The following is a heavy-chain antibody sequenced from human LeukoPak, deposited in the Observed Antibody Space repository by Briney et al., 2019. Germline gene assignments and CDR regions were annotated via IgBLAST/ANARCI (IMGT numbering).Heavy chain of an antibody. CDR3: TGSTTGYYSY. D-gene: IGHD3-9*01. CDR2: IGPSGTST. J-gene: IGHJ4*02. CDR1: GFSFSAYA. V-gene: IGHV3-64D*06. Sequence: GGSLRLSCSASGFSFSAYAMHWVRQAPGRGLEYVSAIGPSGTSTYFADSVKGRFTISRDNSKNTVYLQMSSLRTEDTVVYFCTGSTTGYYSYWGQGTLVTVSS.